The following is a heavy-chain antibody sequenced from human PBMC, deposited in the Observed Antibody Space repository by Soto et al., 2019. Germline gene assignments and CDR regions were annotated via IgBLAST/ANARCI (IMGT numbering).Heavy chain of an antibody. CDR1: DHSISTSSYY. CDR2: LHYSGTT. Sequence: SETLSLTCTVSDHSISTSSYYWGWFRQYPGKGLEWIGSLHYSGTTYYNPSLKSRVTISVDASRNQFSLRAYSVTAADTAVYYCARHDWSRFYGMDVWGQGTTVT. V-gene: IGHV4-39*01. D-gene: IGHD2-2*01. CDR3: ARHDWSRFYGMDV. J-gene: IGHJ6*02.